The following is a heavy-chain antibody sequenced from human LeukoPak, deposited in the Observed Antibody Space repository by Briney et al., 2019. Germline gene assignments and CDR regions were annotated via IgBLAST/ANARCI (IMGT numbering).Heavy chain of an antibody. CDR2: INPSGGSA. V-gene: IGHV1-46*01. D-gene: IGHD3-22*01. J-gene: IGHJ4*02. CDR1: GYTFTSYG. CDR3: ARGPGYYDSSGYCPYYFDY. Sequence: ASVKVSCKASGYTFTSYGISWARQAPGQGLEWMGIINPSGGSADYSQRFQGRVTMTRDMSTSTVYMELSRLRSDDTAVYYCARGPGYYDSSGYCPYYFDYWGQGTLVTVSS.